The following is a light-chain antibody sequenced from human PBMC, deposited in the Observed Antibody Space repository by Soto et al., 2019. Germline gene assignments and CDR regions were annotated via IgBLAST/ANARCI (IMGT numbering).Light chain of an antibody. CDR3: QQLRDYPLT. V-gene: IGKV1-9*01. CDR1: QGISSY. CDR2: GAS. J-gene: IGKJ4*01. Sequence: DIQLTQSPSFLSASVGDRVTITCRASQGISSYLAWYQQKPGKAPNLLIYGASTLQSGVPSRFSGSGSGTEFTLTISSLQPEDFATYYCQQLRDYPLTFGGGTKVEIK.